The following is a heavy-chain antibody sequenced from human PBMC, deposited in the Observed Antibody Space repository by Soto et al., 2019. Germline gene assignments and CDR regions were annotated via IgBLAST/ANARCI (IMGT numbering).Heavy chain of an antibody. Sequence: PGGSLRLSCAASGFTFSSYGMHWVRQAPGKGLEWVAVISYDGSNKYYADSVKGRFTISRDNSKNTLYLQMNSLRAEDTAVYYCAKDYWFGEPCYGMDVWGQGTTVTVS. CDR2: ISYDGSNK. CDR1: GFTFSSYG. V-gene: IGHV3-30*18. D-gene: IGHD3-10*01. CDR3: AKDYWFGEPCYGMDV. J-gene: IGHJ6*02.